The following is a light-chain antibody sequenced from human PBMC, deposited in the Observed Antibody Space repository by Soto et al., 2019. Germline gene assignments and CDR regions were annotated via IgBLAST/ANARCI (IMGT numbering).Light chain of an antibody. J-gene: IGKJ1*01. V-gene: IGKV3-20*01. Sequence: EIVLTQSPGTLSLSPGERATLSCRASQSVSSSYLAWYQQKPGQAPRLLIYGASSMATGIPDRFSGRGSGTDFTLTISRLEPEDFAVYYCQQYGSSPPWTFGQGTKVEIK. CDR3: QQYGSSPPWT. CDR2: GAS. CDR1: QSVSSSY.